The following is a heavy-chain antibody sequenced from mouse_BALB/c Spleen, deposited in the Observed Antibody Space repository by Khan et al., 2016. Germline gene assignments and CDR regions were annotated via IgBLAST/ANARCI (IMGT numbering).Heavy chain of an antibody. Sequence: QVQLQQSGAELAKPGASVKMSCTASGYTFTSYWMHWVKQRPGQGLEWIGYINPSTGYTEYNQKFKDKATLTADKSSSTAYMQLSSLTSEDSTVYYCARILYYCNYHDCWGQGTTLTVSS. V-gene: IGHV1-7*01. CDR3: ARILYYCNYHDC. CDR2: INPSTGYT. J-gene: IGHJ2*01. CDR1: GYTFTSYW. D-gene: IGHD2-1*01.